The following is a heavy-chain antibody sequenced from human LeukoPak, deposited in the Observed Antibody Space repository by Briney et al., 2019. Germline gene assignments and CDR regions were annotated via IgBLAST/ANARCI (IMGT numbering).Heavy chain of an antibody. J-gene: IGHJ4*02. Sequence: ASVKVSCKASGYTFTSYYMHWVRQAPGQGLEWMGWINPNSGGTNYAQKFQGRVTMTRDTSISTAYMELSRLRSDDTAVYYCAREASAEMATISWGQGTLVTVSS. CDR3: AREASAEMATIS. V-gene: IGHV1-2*02. D-gene: IGHD5-24*01. CDR2: INPNSGGT. CDR1: GYTFTSYY.